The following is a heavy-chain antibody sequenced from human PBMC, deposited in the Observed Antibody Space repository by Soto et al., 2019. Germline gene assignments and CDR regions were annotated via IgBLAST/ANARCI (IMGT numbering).Heavy chain of an antibody. J-gene: IGHJ6*02. CDR3: AREDIVVVPAARRGYYYYGMDV. V-gene: IGHV3-33*01. Sequence: GESQRLSCAASGFTFSSYGMHWVRQAPGKGLEWVAVIWYDGSNKYYADSVKGRFTISRDNSKNTLYLQMNSLRAEDTAVYYCAREDIVVVPAARRGYYYYGMDVWGQGTTVTVSS. CDR1: GFTFSSYG. D-gene: IGHD2-2*01. CDR2: IWYDGSNK.